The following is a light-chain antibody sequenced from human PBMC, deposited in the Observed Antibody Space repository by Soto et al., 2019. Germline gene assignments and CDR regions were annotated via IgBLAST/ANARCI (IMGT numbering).Light chain of an antibody. V-gene: IGKV3-20*01. CDR2: GAA. CDR1: EDVYINS. CDR3: QQYGASPLT. J-gene: IGKJ3*01. Sequence: EIVLTQSPGILSLSPGERATLSCRASEDVYINSLAWYQQKPGQPPRLLIYGAATRASAVPDRFSGSGSGADFALTITRLQPEDFAAYYCQQYGASPLTFGPGTKV.